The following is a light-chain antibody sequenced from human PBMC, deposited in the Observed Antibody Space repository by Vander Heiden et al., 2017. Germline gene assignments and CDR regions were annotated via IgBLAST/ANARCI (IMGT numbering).Light chain of an antibody. CDR1: QSISIW. V-gene: IGKV1-5*03. CDR3: QQYNSYSPYT. J-gene: IGKJ2*01. CDR2: KAS. Sequence: DIQMTQSPSTLSASVGDRVPITFPASQSISIWLAWYQQKAGKAPKLLIYKASSLESGVPSRFSGSGSGTEFTLTISSLQPDDFATYYCQQYNSYSPYTFGQGTKLEIK.